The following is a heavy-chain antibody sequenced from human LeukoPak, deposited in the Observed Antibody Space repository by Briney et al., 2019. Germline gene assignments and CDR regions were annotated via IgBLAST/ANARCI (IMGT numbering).Heavy chain of an antibody. Sequence: SETLSPTCAVYGGSFSGYYWSWIRQPPGKGLEWIGEINHSGSTNYNPSLKSRVTISVDTSKNQFSLKLSSVTAADTAVYYCARCLYCSSTSCRPGDYWGQGTLVTLSS. V-gene: IGHV4-34*01. J-gene: IGHJ4*02. CDR2: INHSGST. CDR1: GGSFSGYY. CDR3: ARCLYCSSTSCRPGDY. D-gene: IGHD2-2*01.